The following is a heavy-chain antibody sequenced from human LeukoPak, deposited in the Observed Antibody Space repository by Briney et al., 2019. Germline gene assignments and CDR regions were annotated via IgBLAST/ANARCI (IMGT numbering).Heavy chain of an antibody. D-gene: IGHD3-10*01. J-gene: IGHJ4*02. CDR1: GFTFSSYA. Sequence: GGSLRLSCAASGFTFSSYAMHWVRQAPGKGLEWVAVISYDGSNKYYADSVKGRFTISRDNSKNTLYLQMNSLRAEDTALYYCAKDGYYYGSGSYRVGPFDYWGQGTLVTVSS. CDR2: ISYDGSNK. V-gene: IGHV3-30*04. CDR3: AKDGYYYGSGSYRVGPFDY.